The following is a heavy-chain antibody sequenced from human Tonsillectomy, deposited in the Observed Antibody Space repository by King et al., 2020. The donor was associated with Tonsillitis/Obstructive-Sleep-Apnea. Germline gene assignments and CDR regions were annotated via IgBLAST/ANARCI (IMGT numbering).Heavy chain of an antibody. CDR2: IYYSGST. Sequence: QLQESGPGLVKPSETLSLTCTVSGGSISSYYWSWIRQPPGKGLEWIGYIYYSGSTKYNPSLKSRVTISVDTSKNQFSLKLSSVTAADTAVYYCARDPLEPHCSSTSCYPKSYYSYYYMDVWGKGTTVTVSS. CDR3: ARDPLEPHCSSTSCYPKSYYSYYYMDV. J-gene: IGHJ6*03. D-gene: IGHD2-2*01. CDR1: GGSISSYY. V-gene: IGHV4-59*01.